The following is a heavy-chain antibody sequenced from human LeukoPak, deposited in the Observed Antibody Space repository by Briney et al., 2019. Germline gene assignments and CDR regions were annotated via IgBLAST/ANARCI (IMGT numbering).Heavy chain of an antibody. Sequence: GGSQRLSCAASGFTFSSYGMHWVRQAPGKGLEWVAVISNDGSNKYYADSVKGRFTISRDNSKNTLYLQMNGLRAEDTAVYYCATPGQAYYFDYWGQGTLVTVSS. V-gene: IGHV3-30*03. CDR1: GFTFSSYG. CDR3: ATPGQAYYFDY. J-gene: IGHJ4*02. D-gene: IGHD2-2*01. CDR2: ISNDGSNK.